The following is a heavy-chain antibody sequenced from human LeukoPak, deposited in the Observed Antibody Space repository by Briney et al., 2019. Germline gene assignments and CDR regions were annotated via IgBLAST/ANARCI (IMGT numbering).Heavy chain of an antibody. CDR3: ARVWGSIDY. CDR2: INPNSGGT. D-gene: IGHD2-21*01. V-gene: IGHV1-2*04. J-gene: IGHJ4*02. CDR1: GYTFTGYY. Sequence: GASVKVSCKASGYTFTGYYMHWVQQAPGQGLEWMGWINPNSGGTNYAQKFQGWATMTRDTSISTAYMEVTSLTSEDTAVYYCARVWGSIDYWGQGTLVTVSS.